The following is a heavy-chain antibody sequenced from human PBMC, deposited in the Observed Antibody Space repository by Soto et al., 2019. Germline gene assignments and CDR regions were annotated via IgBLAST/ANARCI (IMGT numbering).Heavy chain of an antibody. V-gene: IGHV4-31*03. D-gene: IGHD4-4*01. Sequence: QVQLQESGPGLVKPSQTLSLTCTVSAGSISSGGYYWSWIRQHPGKGLEWIGYIYYNGSTYYNPSLKSRVTISVDTAKNQFSLKLSSVTAADTAVYYCARDTVKDGMDVWGQGTTVTVSS. CDR3: ARDTVKDGMDV. CDR2: IYYNGST. CDR1: AGSISSGGYY. J-gene: IGHJ6*02.